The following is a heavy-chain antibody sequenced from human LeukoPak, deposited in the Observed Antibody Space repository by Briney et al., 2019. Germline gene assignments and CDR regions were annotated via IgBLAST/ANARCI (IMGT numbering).Heavy chain of an antibody. CDR1: GFTFTSSA. J-gene: IGHJ6*03. CDR3: AADRSRNYNMDV. V-gene: IGHV1-58*02. D-gene: IGHD6-13*01. Sequence: SVKVSCKASGFTFTSSAMQWVRQARGQRLEWIGWIGVGSGNTNYAQKFQERVTITRDMSTSTAYMELSSLRSEDTAVYYCAADRSRNYNMDVWGKGTTVTVSS. CDR2: IGVGSGNT.